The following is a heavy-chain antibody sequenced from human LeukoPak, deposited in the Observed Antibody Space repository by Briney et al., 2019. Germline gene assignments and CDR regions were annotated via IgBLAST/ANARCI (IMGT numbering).Heavy chain of an antibody. V-gene: IGHV3-74*01. J-gene: IGHJ4*02. CDR3: VRDGDAYNFDF. D-gene: IGHD5-24*01. CDR2: IKNDGSYT. Sequence: GGSLRLSCATSGFTLSLAWMHWVRQAPGKGLEWVSRIKNDGSYTNYADSVKGRFTISRDNARNTLNLHMISLRAEDTAVYFCVRDGDAYNFDFWGQGVLVTVSS. CDR1: GFTLSLAW.